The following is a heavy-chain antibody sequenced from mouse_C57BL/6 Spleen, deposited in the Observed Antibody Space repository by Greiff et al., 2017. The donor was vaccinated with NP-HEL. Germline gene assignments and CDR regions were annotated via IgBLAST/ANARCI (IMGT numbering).Heavy chain of an antibody. CDR3: ARFDYDEGYYFDY. V-gene: IGHV1-80*01. Sequence: QVQLQQSGAELVKPGASVKISCKASGYAFSSYWMNWVKQRPGKGLEWIGQIYPGDGDTNYNGKFKGKATLTADKSSSTAYMQLSSLTSEDSAVYFCARFDYDEGYYFDYWGQGTTLTVSS. CDR2: IYPGDGDT. D-gene: IGHD2-4*01. CDR1: GYAFSSYW. J-gene: IGHJ2*01.